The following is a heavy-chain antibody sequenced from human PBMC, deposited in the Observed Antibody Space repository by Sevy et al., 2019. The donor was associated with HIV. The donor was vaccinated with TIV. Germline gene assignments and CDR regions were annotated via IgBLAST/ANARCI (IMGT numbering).Heavy chain of an antibody. V-gene: IGHV3-23*01. J-gene: IGHJ4*02. Sequence: GGSLRLSCAASGFTFTSYAMSWVRQAPGKGLEWVSAISGSGGRTYYADSVKGWFTISRDNSKNTLNLQMNSLRAEDTAIYYCAKPTSYVYGSSSDPLPSSRNDYWGQGTLVTVSS. CDR1: GFTFTSYA. CDR2: ISGSGGRT. D-gene: IGHD3-10*01. CDR3: AKPTSYVYGSSSDPLPSSRNDY.